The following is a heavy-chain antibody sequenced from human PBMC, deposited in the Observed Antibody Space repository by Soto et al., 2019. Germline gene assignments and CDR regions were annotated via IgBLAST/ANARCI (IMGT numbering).Heavy chain of an antibody. D-gene: IGHD3-16*01. Sequence: QVQLMQSGAEVKKPGSSVKVSSKAPGGTFSSYAISWVRQAPGQGLEWMGGVIPIFGTANYAQKFQGRVTITADESTSTAYMELSCLRSEDTAVYDGAKSRDGYNLGEYYYGMDVWGQGTTVTVSS. CDR2: VIPIFGTA. V-gene: IGHV1-69*01. CDR3: AKSRDGYNLGEYYYGMDV. J-gene: IGHJ6*02. CDR1: GGTFSSYA.